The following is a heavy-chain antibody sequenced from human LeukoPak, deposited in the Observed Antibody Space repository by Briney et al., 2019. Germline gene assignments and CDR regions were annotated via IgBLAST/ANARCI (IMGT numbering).Heavy chain of an antibody. CDR1: GFIFSNYW. J-gene: IGHJ4*02. CDR3: AGPPQAGPFDY. D-gene: IGHD6-19*01. V-gene: IGHV3-7*01. CDR2: IKPDGSET. Sequence: PGGSLRLSCAASGFIFSNYWMSWVRQAPGKGLEWVANIKPDGSETNYVDSLKGRFTISRDNAKNSVYLQMNRVRAEDTAVYYCAGPPQAGPFDYWGQGVLVSVSS.